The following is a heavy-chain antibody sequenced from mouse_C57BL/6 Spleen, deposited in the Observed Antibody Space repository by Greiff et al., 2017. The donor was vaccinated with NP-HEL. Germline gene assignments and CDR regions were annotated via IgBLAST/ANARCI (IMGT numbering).Heavy chain of an antibody. Sequence: QVQLQQSGAELVKPGASVKISCKASGYAFSSYWKNWVKQRHGKGLEWIGQIYPGDGDTNYNGKFKGKATLTADKSSSTAYMQLSSLTSEDSAVYFCARSRERRLDYWGQGTTLTVSS. CDR2: IYPGDGDT. CDR3: ARSRERRLDY. D-gene: IGHD2-12*01. J-gene: IGHJ2*01. CDR1: GYAFSSYW. V-gene: IGHV1-80*01.